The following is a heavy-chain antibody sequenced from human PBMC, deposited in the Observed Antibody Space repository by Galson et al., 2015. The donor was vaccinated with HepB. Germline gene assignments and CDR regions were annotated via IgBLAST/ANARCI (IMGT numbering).Heavy chain of an antibody. CDR2: ITGGGGST. V-gene: IGHV3-23*01. CDR1: GFTFSNYA. Sequence: SLRLSCAASGFTFSNYAMTWVRQAPGKGLEWVSSITGGGGSTSYGDSVKGHFTISRDNSKNTLFLQMNSLRADDTAVYYCAKGGSGSFYPRPDYWGQGTLVTVSS. CDR3: AKGGSGSFYPRPDY. D-gene: IGHD2-15*01. J-gene: IGHJ4*02.